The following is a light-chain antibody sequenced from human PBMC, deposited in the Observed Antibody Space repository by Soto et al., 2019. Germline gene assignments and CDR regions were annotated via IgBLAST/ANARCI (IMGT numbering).Light chain of an antibody. Sequence: QSALTQPASVSGSPGQSITISCTGTSSDVGGYNYVSWYQQHPGKPPKLMIYEVSNRPSGVSNRFSGSKSGNTASLTISLLPAEDAADYYCSSYTSSSTVVFGGGTKVTVL. V-gene: IGLV2-14*01. CDR2: EVS. CDR3: SSYTSSSTVV. J-gene: IGLJ2*01. CDR1: SSDVGGYNY.